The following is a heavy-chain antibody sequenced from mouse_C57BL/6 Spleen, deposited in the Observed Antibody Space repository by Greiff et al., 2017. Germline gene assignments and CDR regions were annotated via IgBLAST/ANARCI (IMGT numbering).Heavy chain of an antibody. CDR2: IYPGSGST. J-gene: IGHJ2*01. Sequence: QVQLQQPGAELVKPGASVKMSCKASGYTFTSYWITWVKQRPGQGLEWIGDIYPGSGSTNYNEKFKSKATLTVDTSSSTAYMQLSILTSEASAVYSCARYYGNYEDYWGQGTTLTVSS. D-gene: IGHD2-1*01. CDR1: GYTFTSYW. CDR3: ARYYGNYEDY. V-gene: IGHV1-55*01.